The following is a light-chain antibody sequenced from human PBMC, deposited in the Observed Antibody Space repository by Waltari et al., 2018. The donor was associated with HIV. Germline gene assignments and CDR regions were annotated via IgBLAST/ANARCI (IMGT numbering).Light chain of an antibody. CDR3: QQSYSTPRT. Sequence: DIQMTQSPYSLSASVGDRVPITCRASQSIRNYLNRYQQRPGKAPNLLIYAASSLQSGVPSRFSASGFGTDFTLTISSLQPEDFATYYWQQSYSTPRTFGQGTKVDIK. V-gene: IGKV1-39*01. CDR2: AAS. J-gene: IGKJ1*01. CDR1: QSIRNY.